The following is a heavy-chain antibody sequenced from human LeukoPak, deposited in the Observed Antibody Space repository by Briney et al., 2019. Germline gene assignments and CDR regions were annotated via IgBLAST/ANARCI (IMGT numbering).Heavy chain of an antibody. D-gene: IGHD3-10*01. Sequence: ASVKVSCKASGYTFTSYYMHWVRQAPGQGLEWMGWINPNSGGTNYAQKFQGWVTMTRDTSISTAYMELSRLRSDDTAVYYCARRPGGSGSPFDYWGQGTLVTVSS. CDR3: ARRPGGSGSPFDY. V-gene: IGHV1-2*04. CDR1: GYTFTSYY. J-gene: IGHJ4*02. CDR2: INPNSGGT.